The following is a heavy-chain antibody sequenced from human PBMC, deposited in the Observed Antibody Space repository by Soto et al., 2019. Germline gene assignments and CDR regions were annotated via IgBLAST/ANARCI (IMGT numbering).Heavy chain of an antibody. CDR1: GGSFSGYY. D-gene: IGHD3-10*01. CDR2: INHSGST. CDR3: ARVLEVTMVRGVLPSFDY. J-gene: IGHJ4*02. V-gene: IGHV4-34*01. Sequence: SSETLSLTCAVYGGSFSGYYWSWIRQPPGKGLEWIGEINHSGSTNYNPSLKSRVTISVDTSKNQFSLKLSSVTAADTAVYYCARVLEVTMVRGVLPSFDYWGQGTLVTVSS.